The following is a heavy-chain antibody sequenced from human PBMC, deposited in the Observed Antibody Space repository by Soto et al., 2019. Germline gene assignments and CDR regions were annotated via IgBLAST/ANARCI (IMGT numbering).Heavy chain of an antibody. CDR2: IQSGGPT. J-gene: IGHJ4*02. CDR1: GLTDSSKY. D-gene: IGHD1-26*01. V-gene: IGHV3-66*04. Sequence: PGGSLRLSCAASGLTDSSKYISSVRQAPGKGLEWVSLIQSGGPTYYADSVKGRFTISRDTSENTLHLQMDSLRAEDTAVYYCAKPIAASYPSYFDYWGQGTRVTVSS. CDR3: AKPIAASYPSYFDY.